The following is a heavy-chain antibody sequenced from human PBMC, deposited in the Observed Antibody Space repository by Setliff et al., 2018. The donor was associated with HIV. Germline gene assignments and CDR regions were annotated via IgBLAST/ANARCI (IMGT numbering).Heavy chain of an antibody. CDR2: IRHSNPYE. CDR1: GFTFSSYA. CDR3: AKGLLRTGYYYGMDV. V-gene: IGHV3-21*04. Sequence: GGSLRLSCASSGFTFSSYAMTWVRQAPGKGLECVSTIRHSNPYEYYADSVKSRFTISRDNAKKSLYLQMNSLRAEDTALYHCAKGLLRTGYYYGMDVWGQGTTVTVSS. J-gene: IGHJ6*02. D-gene: IGHD2-15*01.